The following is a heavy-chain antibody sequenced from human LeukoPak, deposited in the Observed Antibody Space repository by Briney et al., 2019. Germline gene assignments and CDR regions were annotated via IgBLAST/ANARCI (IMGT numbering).Heavy chain of an antibody. V-gene: IGHV4-59*01. CDR2: IYHSGST. J-gene: IGHJ3*02. Sequence: SETLSLTCTVSGGSISSYYWSWIRQPPGKGLEWIGYIYHSGSTNYNPSLKSRVTISVDTSKNQFSLKLSSVTAADTAVYYCARLALVVSAFDIWGQGTMVTVSS. CDR1: GGSISSYY. CDR3: ARLALVVSAFDI. D-gene: IGHD2-2*01.